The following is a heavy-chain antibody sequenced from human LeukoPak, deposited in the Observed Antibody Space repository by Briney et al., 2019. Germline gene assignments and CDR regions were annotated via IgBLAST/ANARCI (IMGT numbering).Heavy chain of an antibody. CDR1: GYTFTSYA. D-gene: IGHD6-19*01. CDR3: ARSASYSSGPGAFDI. J-gene: IGHJ3*02. CDR2: MNADNGNT. V-gene: IGHV1-3*01. Sequence: ASVKVSCKASGYTFTSYAMHWVRQAPGQRLEWMGWMNADNGNTKYSQKFQGRVTIARDTSASTAYMELSSLRSEDTAVYYCARSASYSSGPGAFDIWGQGTMVTVSS.